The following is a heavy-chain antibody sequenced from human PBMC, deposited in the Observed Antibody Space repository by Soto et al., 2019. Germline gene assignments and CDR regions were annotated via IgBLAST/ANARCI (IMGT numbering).Heavy chain of an antibody. CDR1: GCTFSNYW. D-gene: IGHD6-25*01. Sequence: EVQLVESGGGLVQPGGSLRLSCAASGCTFSNYWMSWVRQAPWKGLEWVANIKQDGSEKYYVDSVNGRFTISRDNAKNSLSLQMNSLRAEDTAVYYCAREKRANGYFDYWGQGTLVTVSS. CDR2: IKQDGSEK. CDR3: AREKRANGYFDY. V-gene: IGHV3-7*01. J-gene: IGHJ4*02.